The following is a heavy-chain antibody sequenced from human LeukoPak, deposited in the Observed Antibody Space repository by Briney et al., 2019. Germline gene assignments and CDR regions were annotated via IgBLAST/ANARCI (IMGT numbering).Heavy chain of an antibody. CDR1: GGSFSGYY. CDR2: INHSGST. J-gene: IGHJ4*02. CDR3: ARHEYYYGSGPTDY. D-gene: IGHD3-10*01. V-gene: IGHV4-34*01. Sequence: SETLSLTCAVYGGSFSGYYWSWIRQPPGKGLEWIGEINHSGSTNYNPSLKSRVTISVDTSKNQFSLKLSSVTAADTAVYYCARHEYYYGSGPTDYWGQGTLVTVSS.